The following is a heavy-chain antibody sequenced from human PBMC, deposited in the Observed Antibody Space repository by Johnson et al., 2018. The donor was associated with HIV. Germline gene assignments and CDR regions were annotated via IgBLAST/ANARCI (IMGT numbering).Heavy chain of an antibody. CDR3: AKDYTAMVSSDAFDI. V-gene: IGHV3-15*05. CDR2: IKSNTDGGTT. Sequence: MQVVESGGGLVKSGGSLRLSCAASGFTFSNAWMSWVRQAPGKGLEWVGRIKSNTDGGTTDYAAPVKGRFTISRDNSKNSLYLQMNSLRTEDTALYYCAKDYTAMVSSDAFDIWGQGTMVTVSS. D-gene: IGHD5-18*01. J-gene: IGHJ3*02. CDR1: GFTFSNAW.